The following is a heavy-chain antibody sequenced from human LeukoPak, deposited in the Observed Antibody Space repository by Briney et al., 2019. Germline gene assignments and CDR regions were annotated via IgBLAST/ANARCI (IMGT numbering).Heavy chain of an antibody. J-gene: IGHJ1*01. V-gene: IGHV3-30-3*01. D-gene: IGHD3-10*01. CDR1: GFTLSTYA. Sequence: GGTLRLSCAASGFTLSTYAMHWVRQAPGKGLEWVAVISYDGGNKYYADSVKGRFTISRDNSKNTVYLQMNSLRAEDTAVYYCARDYYGSGSYGYFQHWGQGTLVTVSS. CDR2: ISYDGGNK. CDR3: ARDYYGSGSYGYFQH.